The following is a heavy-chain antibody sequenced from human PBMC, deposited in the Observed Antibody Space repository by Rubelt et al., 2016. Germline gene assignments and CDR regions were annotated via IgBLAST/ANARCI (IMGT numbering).Heavy chain of an antibody. CDR2: FSYSGRT. Sequence: QLQLQESGPGLVKPSETLSLTCTVSVGSISSNSYYWGWIRQPPGKGLEWIGSFSYSGRTYYNPSLKSRVTLSLDTSKSQFSLKLSAVTGADTGVYFCARAGSSGPPPLWGPGTLVTVSS. CDR3: ARAGSSGPPPL. V-gene: IGHV4-39*07. D-gene: IGHD6-19*01. J-gene: IGHJ4*02. CDR1: VGSISSNSYY.